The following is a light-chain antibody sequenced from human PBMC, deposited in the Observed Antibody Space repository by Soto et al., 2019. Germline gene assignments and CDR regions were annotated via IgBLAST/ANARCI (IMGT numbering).Light chain of an antibody. CDR1: RSVGSN. Sequence: EIVMTQPQAPLSVSPGERYIPTCRASRSVGSNLAWYQQTPVQAPRLRSSGASTRATSIPARFSGSGSVTYFTLTISRLEPEDLAVYCCQQFDGSLWTFGTGTKVDI. CDR3: QQFDGSLWT. V-gene: IGKV3-15*01. CDR2: GAS. J-gene: IGKJ1*01.